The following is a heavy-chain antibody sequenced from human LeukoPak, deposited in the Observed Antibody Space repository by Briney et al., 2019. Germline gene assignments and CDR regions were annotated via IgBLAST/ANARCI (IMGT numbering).Heavy chain of an antibody. CDR3: AKCPDSSGWPAYFDY. D-gene: IGHD6-19*01. CDR1: GFTFSSYA. Sequence: GGSLRLSCAASGFTFSSYAMSWVRQAPGKGLEWVSTFSVSGNTYHADSVKGRFTISRDNSKSTLYLQMSSLRTEDAALYYCAKCPDSSGWPAYFDYWGQGTLVTVSS. V-gene: IGHV3-23*01. CDR2: FSVSGNT. J-gene: IGHJ4*02.